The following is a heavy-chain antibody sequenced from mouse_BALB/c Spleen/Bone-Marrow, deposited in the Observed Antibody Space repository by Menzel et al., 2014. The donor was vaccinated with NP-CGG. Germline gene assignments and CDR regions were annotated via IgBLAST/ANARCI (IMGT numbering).Heavy chain of an antibody. D-gene: IGHD2-4*01. CDR3: ARKGAMITHYYAMDY. Sequence: EVKLMESGGGLVQPGGSRKLSCAASGFTFSSFGMHWVRQAPEKGLEWVACISNGSSTIYYADTVKGRFTISRDNPKNTLFLQMTSLRSEDTAMYYCARKGAMITHYYAMDYWGQGTSVTVSS. CDR2: ISNGSSTI. J-gene: IGHJ4*01. CDR1: GFTFSSFG. V-gene: IGHV5-17*02.